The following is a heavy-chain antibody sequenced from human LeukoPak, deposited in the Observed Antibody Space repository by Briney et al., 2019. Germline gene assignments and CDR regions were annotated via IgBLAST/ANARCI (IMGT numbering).Heavy chain of an antibody. CDR1: EFTFSDAW. V-gene: IGHV3-7*03. J-gene: IGHJ4*02. CDR3: VKNDGWFHLAQ. CDR2: IKNDGSET. D-gene: IGHD6-19*01. Sequence: GGSLRLSCAASEFTFSDAWMTWVRQAPGKGLEWVGHIKNDGSETYYLDSLKGRFSTSRDNTNNALYLQMNSLRVEDTAVYYCVKNDGWFHLAQWGQGTLVTVSS.